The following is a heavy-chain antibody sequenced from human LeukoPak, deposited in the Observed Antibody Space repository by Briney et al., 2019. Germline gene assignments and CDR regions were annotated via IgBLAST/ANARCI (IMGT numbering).Heavy chain of an antibody. CDR1: GFTFSSYA. Sequence: RGALRVSCAASGFTFSSYAMSWVRQAPGEGLEWVSAISGSGGIRYYADSVKGRFTISRDNSKNTLYLQMNSLRAEDTAVYYCAKDVTIVVVTYFDYWGQGTLVSVSS. J-gene: IGHJ4*02. D-gene: IGHD2-21*02. CDR2: ISGSGGIR. CDR3: AKDVTIVVVTYFDY. V-gene: IGHV3-23*01.